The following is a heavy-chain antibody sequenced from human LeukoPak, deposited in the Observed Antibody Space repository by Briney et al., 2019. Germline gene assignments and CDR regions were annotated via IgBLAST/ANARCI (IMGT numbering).Heavy chain of an antibody. CDR3: ARDSSHYGDYGGVSAFDI. Sequence: SETLSLTCTVSGGSISSGGYYWSWIRQHPGKGLEWIGYIYYSGSTNYNSSLKSRVTISVDTSKNQFSLKLSSVTAADTAVYYCARDSSHYGDYGGVSAFDIWGQGTMVTVSS. CDR2: IYYSGST. V-gene: IGHV4-31*03. D-gene: IGHD4-17*01. J-gene: IGHJ3*02. CDR1: GGSISSGGYY.